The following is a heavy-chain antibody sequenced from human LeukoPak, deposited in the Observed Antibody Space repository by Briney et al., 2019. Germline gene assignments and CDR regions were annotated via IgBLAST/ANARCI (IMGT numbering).Heavy chain of an antibody. CDR1: GFTFSNYW. CDR2: IKQDGSEK. V-gene: IGHV3-7*01. CDR3: ARGVYTFAY. Sequence: PGGSLRLPCAASGFTFSNYWMTWVRQAPGKGLEWVANIKQDGSEKHYVDSVKGRFTISRDNAKNSLYLQMNSPRAEDTAVYYCARGVYTFAYWGQGTLVTVSS. D-gene: IGHD5/OR15-5a*01. J-gene: IGHJ4*02.